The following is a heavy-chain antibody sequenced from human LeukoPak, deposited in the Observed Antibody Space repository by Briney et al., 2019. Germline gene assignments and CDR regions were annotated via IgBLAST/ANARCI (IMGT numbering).Heavy chain of an antibody. J-gene: IGHJ3*02. CDR1: GVSISSGGYY. Sequence: SETPSLTCTVSGVSISSGGYYWSWIRQPPGKGLEWIGYIYHSGSTYYNPSLKSRVTISVDRSKNQFSLKLSSVTAADTAVYYCARAPRAASIVGATTGIWGQGTMVTVSS. V-gene: IGHV4-30-2*01. CDR3: ARAPRAASIVGATTGI. CDR2: IYHSGST. D-gene: IGHD1-26*01.